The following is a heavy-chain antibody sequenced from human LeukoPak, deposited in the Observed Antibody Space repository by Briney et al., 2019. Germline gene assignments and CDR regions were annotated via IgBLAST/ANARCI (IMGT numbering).Heavy chain of an antibody. V-gene: IGHV3-23*01. J-gene: IGHJ4*02. CDR3: AKQYAVVPAAPIDY. CDR2: ISGSGGST. Sequence: GGSLGLSCAASGFPFSTYAMSWVRQAPGKGLEWVSAISGSGGSTYYADSVKGRFSISRDNSKTTLYVQINSLRAEDTAVYYCAKQYAVVPAAPIDYWGQGTLVTVSS. D-gene: IGHD2-2*01. CDR1: GFPFSTYA.